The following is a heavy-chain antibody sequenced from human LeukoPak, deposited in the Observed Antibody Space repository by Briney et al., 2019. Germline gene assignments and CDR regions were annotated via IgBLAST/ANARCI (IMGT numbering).Heavy chain of an antibody. D-gene: IGHD2-2*01. V-gene: IGHV3-66*01. CDR1: GFTVSSNY. J-gene: IGHJ6*02. CDR2: IYSGGST. CDR3: ARDLVVPAAMLHYYYYYGMDV. Sequence: PGGSLRLSCAASGFTVSSNYMSWVRQAPGKGLEWVSVIYSGGSTYYADSVKGRFTISRDNSKNTPYLQMNSLRAEDTAVYYCARDLVVPAAMLHYYYYYGMDVWGQGATVTVSS.